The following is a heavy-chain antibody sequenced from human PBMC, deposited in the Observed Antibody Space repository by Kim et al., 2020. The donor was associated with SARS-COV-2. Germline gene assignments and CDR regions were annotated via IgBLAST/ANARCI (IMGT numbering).Heavy chain of an antibody. CDR3: ATFRGYFDY. CDR1: GFTFSFYA. J-gene: IGHJ4*02. V-gene: IGHV3-23*03. CDR2: IYSGASST. Sequence: GGSLRLSCAASGFTFSFYAMSWVRQAPGKGLDWVSVIYSGASSTYYADSVKGRFTISRDNSKNTLYLQMNSLRAEDTAVYYCATFRGYFDYWGQGTLVTVSS.